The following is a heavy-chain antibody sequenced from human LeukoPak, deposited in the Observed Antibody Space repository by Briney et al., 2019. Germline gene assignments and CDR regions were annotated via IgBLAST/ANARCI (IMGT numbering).Heavy chain of an antibody. J-gene: IGHJ3*02. Sequence: PSETLSLTCTVSGGSISSYYWSWIRQPPGKGLEWIGYIYYSGSTNYNPSLKSRVTISVDKSKNQFSLKLSSVTAADTAVYYCALWLQAFDIWGQGTMVTVSS. CDR3: ALWLQAFDI. D-gene: IGHD5-24*01. V-gene: IGHV4-59*12. CDR1: GGSISSYY. CDR2: IYYSGST.